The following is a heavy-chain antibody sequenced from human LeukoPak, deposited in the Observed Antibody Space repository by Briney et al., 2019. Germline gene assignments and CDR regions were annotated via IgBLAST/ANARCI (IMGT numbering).Heavy chain of an antibody. Sequence: PSETLSLTCTVSGVSISSGENYWTWIRQPPGKGLEWVGYILYSGDTYYNPSLKSRLTISLDMSKNQFSLKLKSVTPADTAVYYCARDPSDYGAFDSWGQGTLVTVSS. CDR1: GVSISSGENY. CDR2: ILYSGDT. CDR3: ARDPSDYGAFDS. D-gene: IGHD4-17*01. J-gene: IGHJ4*02. V-gene: IGHV4-30-4*01.